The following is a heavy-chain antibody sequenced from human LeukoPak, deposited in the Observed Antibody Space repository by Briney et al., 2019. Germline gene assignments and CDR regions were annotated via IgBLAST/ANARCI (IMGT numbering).Heavy chain of an antibody. CDR1: GFTFSSDS. J-gene: IGHJ6*02. V-gene: IGHV3-21*01. D-gene: IGHD3-10*01. Sequence: TGGSLRLSCAASGFTFSSDSMNWVRQAPGEGLEWVSSISSSSSYIYYADSVKGRFTISRDNAKNSLYLQMNSLRAEDTAVYYCARDPDGSGSYYALYGMDVWGQGTTVTVSS. CDR3: ARDPDGSGSYYALYGMDV. CDR2: ISSSSSYI.